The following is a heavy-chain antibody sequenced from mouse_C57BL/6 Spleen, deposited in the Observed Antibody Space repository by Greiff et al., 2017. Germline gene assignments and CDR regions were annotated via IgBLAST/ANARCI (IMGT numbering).Heavy chain of an antibody. Sequence: VKLMESGAELARPGASVKMSCKASGYTFTSYTMHWVNQRPGQGLEWIGYINPSSGYTKDNQKFKDKATLTADKSSSTAYLQLSSLTSADSAVYYCARGDDYAWCAYWGQGTLVTVSA. D-gene: IGHD2-4*01. CDR3: ARGDDYAWCAY. CDR1: GYTFTSYT. V-gene: IGHV1-4*01. CDR2: INPSSGYT. J-gene: IGHJ3*01.